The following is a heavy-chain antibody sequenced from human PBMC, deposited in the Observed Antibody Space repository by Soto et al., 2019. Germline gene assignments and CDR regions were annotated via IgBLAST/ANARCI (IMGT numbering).Heavy chain of an antibody. J-gene: IGHJ4*02. CDR1: GFTFSSYR. CDR3: ARAEYYYDSSGYYYVY. Sequence: GGSLRLSCAASGFTFSSYRMNWVRQAPGKGLEWVSSISSSSSYIYYADSVKGRFTISRYNAKNSLYLQMNSLRAEDTAVYSCARAEYYYDSSGYYYVYWGQGTLVTVSS. V-gene: IGHV3-21*01. D-gene: IGHD3-22*01. CDR2: ISSSSSYI.